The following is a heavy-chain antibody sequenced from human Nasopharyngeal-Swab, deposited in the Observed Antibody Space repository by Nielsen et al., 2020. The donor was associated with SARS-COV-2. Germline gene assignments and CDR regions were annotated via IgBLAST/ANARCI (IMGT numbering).Heavy chain of an antibody. CDR3: ARDGGGWYTRGWYYFDY. Sequence: GESLKISCAASGFAFSSYAMSWVRQTPGKGLEWVSSFSGSSGKTYYADYVKGRFPISRDPSKNTLYLQMNSLRADDTAVYYCARDGGGWYTRGWYYFDYWGQGTLVTVSS. CDR1: GFAFSSYA. J-gene: IGHJ4*02. CDR2: FSGSSGKT. D-gene: IGHD6-19*01. V-gene: IGHV3-23*01.